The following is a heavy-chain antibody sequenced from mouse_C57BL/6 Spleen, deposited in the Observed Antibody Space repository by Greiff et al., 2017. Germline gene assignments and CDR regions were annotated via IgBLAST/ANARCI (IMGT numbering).Heavy chain of an antibody. CDR3: THYYGSSPWFAY. J-gene: IGHJ3*01. D-gene: IGHD1-1*01. CDR2: IDPENGDT. Sequence: EVQLQQSGAELVRPGASVKLSCTASGFNIKDDYMHWVKQRPEQGLEWIGWIDPENGDTEYASKFQGKATITADTSSNTAYLQLSSLPSEDTAVYSCTHYYGSSPWFAYWGQGTLVTVSA. CDR1: GFNIKDDY. V-gene: IGHV14-4*01.